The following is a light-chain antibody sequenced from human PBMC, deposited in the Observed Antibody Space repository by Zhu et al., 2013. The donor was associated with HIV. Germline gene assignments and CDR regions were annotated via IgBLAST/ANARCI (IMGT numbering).Light chain of an antibody. J-gene: IGKJ2*01. CDR1: QDIDRY. Sequence: DIQLTQSPSLLSASVGDRVTITCRASQDIDRYLAWYQQTPGKAPTLLVYAASTTQSGVPSRFSGSGSGTDFTLTITSLQPDDFALYYCQQYDIYPYTFGQGTKLEIK. CDR3: QQYDIYPYT. V-gene: IGKV1-9*01. CDR2: AAS.